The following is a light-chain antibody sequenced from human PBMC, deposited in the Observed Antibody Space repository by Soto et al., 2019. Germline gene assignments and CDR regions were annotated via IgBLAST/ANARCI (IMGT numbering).Light chain of an antibody. CDR3: QQYNNWPQT. V-gene: IGKV3-15*01. CDR2: GAS. J-gene: IGKJ1*01. Sequence: ERVMTQSPATLSVSLGERATLSCRASQSVSRNLAWYQLKPGQAPRLLIYGASTRATGIPARFSGSGSGTDFTLTISSLQSEDFAVYYCQQYNNWPQTFGQGTKVDIK. CDR1: QSVSRN.